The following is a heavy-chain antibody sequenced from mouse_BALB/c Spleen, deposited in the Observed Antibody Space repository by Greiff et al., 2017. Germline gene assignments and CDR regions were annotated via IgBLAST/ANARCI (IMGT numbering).Heavy chain of an antibody. CDR2: INPYNDGT. J-gene: IGHJ3*01. CDR1: GYTFTSYV. CDR3: ARERVYNPFAY. D-gene: IGHD6-1*01. V-gene: IGHV1-14*01. Sequence: VQLKESGPELVKPGASVKMSCKASGYTFTSYVMHWVKQKPGQGLEWIGYINPYNDGTKYNEKFKGKATLTSDKSSSTAYMELSSLTSEDSAVYYCARERVYNPFAYWGQGTLVTVSA.